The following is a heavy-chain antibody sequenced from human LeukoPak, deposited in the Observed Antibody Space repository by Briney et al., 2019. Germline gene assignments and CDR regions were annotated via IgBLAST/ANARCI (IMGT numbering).Heavy chain of an antibody. Sequence: GGSLRLSCAASGFTFSSYSMNWVRQAPGKGLEWVSYISSSSSTIYYADSVKGRFTISGDNAKNSLYLQMNSLRAEDTAVYYCARGLYGSGSYSRYWGQGTLVTVSS. D-gene: IGHD3-10*01. CDR2: ISSSSSTI. V-gene: IGHV3-48*04. CDR1: GFTFSSYS. J-gene: IGHJ4*02. CDR3: ARGLYGSGSYSRY.